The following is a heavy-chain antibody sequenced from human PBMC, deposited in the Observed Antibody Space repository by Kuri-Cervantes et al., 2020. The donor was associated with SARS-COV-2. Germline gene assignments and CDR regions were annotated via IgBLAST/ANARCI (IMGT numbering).Heavy chain of an antibody. CDR3: ARGQTRKDMVVVPAAISYFDY. CDR2: ISYDGSNK. J-gene: IGHJ4*02. CDR1: GFTFSSYA. V-gene: IGHV3-30*04. Sequence: GESLKISCAASGFTFSSYAMHWVRQAPGKGLEWVAVISYDGSNKYYADSVKGRFTISRDNSKNTLYLQMNSLRAEDTAVYYCARGQTRKDMVVVPAAISYFDYWGQGTLVTVSS. D-gene: IGHD2-2*02.